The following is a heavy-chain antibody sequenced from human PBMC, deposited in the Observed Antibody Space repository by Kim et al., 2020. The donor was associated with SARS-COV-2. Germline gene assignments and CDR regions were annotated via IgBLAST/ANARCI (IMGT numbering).Heavy chain of an antibody. J-gene: IGHJ6*02. CDR3: ARDQALGSSGWYSSSNYYYYYGMDV. V-gene: IGHV3-48*02. CDR1: GFTFSSYS. D-gene: IGHD6-19*01. CDR2: ISSSSSTI. Sequence: GGSLRLSCAASGFTFSSYSMNWVRQAPGKGLEWVSYISSSSSTIYYADSVKGRFTISRDNAKNSLYLQMNSLRDEDTAVYYCARDQALGSSGWYSSSNYYYYYGMDVWGQGTTVTVSS.